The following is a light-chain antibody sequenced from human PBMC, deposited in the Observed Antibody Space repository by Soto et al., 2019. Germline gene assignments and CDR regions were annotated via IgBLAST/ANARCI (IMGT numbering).Light chain of an antibody. Sequence: EIVVTQSPGTLSLSPGERATLSCRASQSVSSSYLAWYQQKPGQAPRLLIYGASSRATGIPDRFSGSGSGTDFTLTINRLETEDFAVYYCQQYGISPPMYTFGQGTKLEIK. V-gene: IGKV3-20*01. J-gene: IGKJ2*01. CDR2: GAS. CDR1: QSVSSSY. CDR3: QQYGISPPMYT.